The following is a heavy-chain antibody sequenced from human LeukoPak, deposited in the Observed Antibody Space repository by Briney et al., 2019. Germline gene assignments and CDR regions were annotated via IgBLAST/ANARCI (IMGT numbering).Heavy chain of an antibody. Sequence: GGSLRLSCAASGFTFSNAWMSWVRQAPGKGLEWVGRIKSKTDGGTTDYAAPVKGRFTISRDDSKNTLYLQMNSLKTEDTAVYYCTRLFAGNWFDPWGQGTLVTVSS. CDR3: TRLFAGNWFDP. CDR2: IKSKTDGGTT. J-gene: IGHJ5*02. V-gene: IGHV3-15*01. CDR1: GFTFSNAW.